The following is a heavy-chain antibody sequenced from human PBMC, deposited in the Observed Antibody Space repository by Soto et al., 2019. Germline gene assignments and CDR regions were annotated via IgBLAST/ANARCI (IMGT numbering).Heavy chain of an antibody. CDR2: ISAYNGNT. V-gene: IGHV1-18*04. J-gene: IGHJ6*02. CDR3: ATDPFCGSAPGCSALDA. Sequence: ASVKVSCKASGYPFTSSGFSWVRQAPGQGLEWMGWISAYNGNTLYAQKFKGRATMTTDTSTSTAYMELGSLRSDDTAVYYCATDPFCGSAPGCSALDAWGQGTTVTVSS. CDR1: GYPFTSSG. D-gene: IGHD2-21*01.